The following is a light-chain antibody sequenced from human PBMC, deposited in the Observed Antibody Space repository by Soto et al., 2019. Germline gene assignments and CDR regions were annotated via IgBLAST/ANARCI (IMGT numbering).Light chain of an antibody. V-gene: IGKV3-20*01. CDR1: ESVASSY. CDR2: GAS. Sequence: EIVLTQSPGTLSLSPGEGATLSCRASESVASSYLAWYQQKPGQAPRLLIYGASSRATGIPDRFSGGGSGTDFSLTISRLDPEDFAVYYCQQYSSSPITFGQGTRLEIK. CDR3: QQYSSSPIT. J-gene: IGKJ5*01.